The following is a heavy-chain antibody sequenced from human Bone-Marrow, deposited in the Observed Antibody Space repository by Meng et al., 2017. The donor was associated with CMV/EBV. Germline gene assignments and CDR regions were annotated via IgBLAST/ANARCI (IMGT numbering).Heavy chain of an antibody. J-gene: IGHJ6*02. Sequence: GESLKISCAASGFTFSSYGMHWVRQAPGKGLEWVAVIWYDGSNKYYADSVKGRFTISRDNSKNTLYLQMNSLRAEDTAVYYCAKDYKYQRGMDVWGQGTTVTVSS. CDR1: GFTFSSYG. D-gene: IGHD2-2*01. CDR2: IWYDGSNK. V-gene: IGHV3-33*06. CDR3: AKDYKYQRGMDV.